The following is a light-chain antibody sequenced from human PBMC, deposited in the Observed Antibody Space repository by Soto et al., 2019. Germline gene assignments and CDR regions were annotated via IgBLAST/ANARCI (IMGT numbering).Light chain of an antibody. J-gene: IGLJ1*01. V-gene: IGLV2-14*01. CDR2: EVT. CDR3: SSYRSSTATYV. CDR1: SGDVGGHDY. Sequence: QSVLTQPASVSGSPGQSITISCAGTSGDVGGHDYVSWYQQHPGRAPKLIMSEVTNRPSGVSDRFSGSKSGNTASLTISGLQAEDEADYYCSSYRSSTATYVFGSGTKVTV.